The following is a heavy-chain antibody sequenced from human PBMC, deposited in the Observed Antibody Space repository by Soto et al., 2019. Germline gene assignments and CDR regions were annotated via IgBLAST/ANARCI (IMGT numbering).Heavy chain of an antibody. Sequence: EVQLLESGGGLVQPGGSLRLSCAASGFTFSSYAMSWVRQAPGKGLEWVSAISGSGGSTYYADSVKGRFTISRDNSKNTLYLQMNSLRAEDTAVYYCAKVYDSSGYYLEHAFDIRGQGTMVTVSS. CDR1: GFTFSSYA. D-gene: IGHD3-22*01. CDR3: AKVYDSSGYYLEHAFDI. CDR2: ISGSGGST. J-gene: IGHJ3*02. V-gene: IGHV3-23*01.